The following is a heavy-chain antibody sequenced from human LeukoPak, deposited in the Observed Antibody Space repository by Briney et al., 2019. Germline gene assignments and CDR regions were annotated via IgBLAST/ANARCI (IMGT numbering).Heavy chain of an antibody. Sequence: SETLSLTCTVSGGSISSSSYYWGWVRQPAGEGLEWIGRIYTSGSTNYKPSLKSRVTMSVDTSKNQFSLKLTSVTAADTAVYYCARDGVENSSWYPLDSWGPGTLVTVSS. CDR2: IYTSGST. V-gene: IGHV4-61*02. D-gene: IGHD6-13*01. J-gene: IGHJ4*02. CDR3: ARDGVENSSWYPLDS. CDR1: GGSISSSSYY.